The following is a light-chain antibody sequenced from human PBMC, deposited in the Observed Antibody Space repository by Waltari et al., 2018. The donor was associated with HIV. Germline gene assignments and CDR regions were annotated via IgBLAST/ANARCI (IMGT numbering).Light chain of an antibody. CDR1: QSIDNV. J-gene: IGKJ1*01. CDR2: GAS. V-gene: IGKV1-39*01. CDR3: QQSYTTRWT. Sequence: DIKMTPPPSSLSASVGDRVTITCRASQSIDNVLNWYQQKPGKAPKLLIYGASRLQSGVPSRFSGSGSGTDFTLTVNSLQPEDFATYYCQQSYTTRWTFGLGTKVEMK.